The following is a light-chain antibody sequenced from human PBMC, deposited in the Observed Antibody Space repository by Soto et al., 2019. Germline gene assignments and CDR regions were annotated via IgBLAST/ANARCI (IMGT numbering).Light chain of an antibody. CDR2: WAS. V-gene: IGKV4-1*01. J-gene: IGKJ2*01. CDR1: QSVVDSSYNKNY. Sequence: DIVLTQSPDSLAVSLGERATINCKSSQSVVDSSYNKNYLAWFQQRPGQPPKVLIYWASTRESGVPDRFSGSGSGTDFTLTISSLQPEDVALYYCQQYRTTPYAFGQGTKLEIK. CDR3: QQYRTTPYA.